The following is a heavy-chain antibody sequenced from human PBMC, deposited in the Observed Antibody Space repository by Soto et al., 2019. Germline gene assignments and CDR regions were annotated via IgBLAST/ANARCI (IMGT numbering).Heavy chain of an antibody. V-gene: IGHV4-39*01. J-gene: IGHJ5*02. D-gene: IGHD3-22*01. CDR2: IFYSGND. CDR3: ARQTKEYYDASGYYLT. CDR1: GGSISSSNYY. Sequence: SESLSLTCTVSGGSISSSNYYWGWIRQPPGRGLEWIASIFYSGNDFYNPSLNSRVTMSVDTSKNQFSLKLRSVTAADTAVYYYARQTKEYYDASGYYLTWGQGTLVTVSS.